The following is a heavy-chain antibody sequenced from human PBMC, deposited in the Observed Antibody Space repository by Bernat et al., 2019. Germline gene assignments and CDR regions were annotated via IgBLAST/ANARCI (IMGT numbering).Heavy chain of an antibody. Sequence: QVQLVESGGGVVQPGRSLRLSCAASGFTFSSYGMHWVRQAPGKGVEWVAVIWYDGSNKYYADSVKGGFTISRDNSKNTLHLQMSSQRAGNAAVYYCTRDSISQAADLDCWGQGTLVTVSS. CDR1: GFTFSSYG. CDR3: TRDSISQAADLDC. V-gene: IGHV3-33*01. CDR2: IWYDGSNK. J-gene: IGHJ4*02. D-gene: IGHD6-13*01.